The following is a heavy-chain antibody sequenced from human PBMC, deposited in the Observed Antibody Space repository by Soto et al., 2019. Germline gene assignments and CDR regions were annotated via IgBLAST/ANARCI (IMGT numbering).Heavy chain of an antibody. J-gene: IGHJ4*02. D-gene: IGHD3-9*01. Sequence: SETLSLTCPFSGCSISSGGYYWSWIRQHPGKGLEWIGYIYYSGSTYYNPSLKSRVTISVDTSKNQFSLKLSSVTAADTAVYYCARDRRVGYDISEAVFDYWGQGTLVTVSS. CDR1: GCSISSGGYY. CDR3: ARDRRVGYDISEAVFDY. CDR2: IYYSGST. V-gene: IGHV4-31*03.